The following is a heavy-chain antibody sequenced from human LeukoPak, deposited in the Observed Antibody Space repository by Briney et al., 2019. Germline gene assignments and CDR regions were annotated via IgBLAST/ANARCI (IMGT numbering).Heavy chain of an antibody. D-gene: IGHD2-2*01. Sequence: GGSLRLSCAASAFTFSSYAMSWVRQGPGKGLEWVSSLSSGGGSPYYADSVKGRFTISRDNSRSTLYLQMNSLRAEDTAVYFCAKGDVGYCSATICYEFDYWGQGTLVTVSS. V-gene: IGHV3-23*01. J-gene: IGHJ4*02. CDR3: AKGDVGYCSATICYEFDY. CDR2: LSSGGGSP. CDR1: AFTFSSYA.